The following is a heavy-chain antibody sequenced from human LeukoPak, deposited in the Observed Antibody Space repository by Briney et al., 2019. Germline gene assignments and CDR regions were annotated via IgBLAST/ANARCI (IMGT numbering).Heavy chain of an antibody. D-gene: IGHD2-2*01. J-gene: IGHJ4*02. Sequence: ASVKVSCKASGYTFTSYGISWVRQAPRQGLEWMGWISAYNGNTNYAQKLQGRVTMTTDTSTSTAYMELRSLRSDDTAVYYCARDRPIVVVPAAKDYWGQGTLVTVSS. V-gene: IGHV1-18*01. CDR3: ARDRPIVVVPAAKDY. CDR2: ISAYNGNT. CDR1: GYTFTSYG.